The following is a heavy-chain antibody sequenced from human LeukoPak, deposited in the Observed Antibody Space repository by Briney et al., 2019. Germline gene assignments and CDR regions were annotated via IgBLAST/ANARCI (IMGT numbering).Heavy chain of an antibody. V-gene: IGHV4-34*01. CDR3: ATTYYYDSSGYFDAFDI. D-gene: IGHD3-22*01. CDR2: IYYSGST. Sequence: SETLSLTCAVYGGSFSGYYWSWIRQPPGKGLEWIGSIYYSGSTYYNPSLKSRVTISVDTSKNQFSLKLSSVTAADTAVYYCATTYYYDSSGYFDAFDIWGQGTMVTVSS. J-gene: IGHJ3*02. CDR1: GGSFSGYY.